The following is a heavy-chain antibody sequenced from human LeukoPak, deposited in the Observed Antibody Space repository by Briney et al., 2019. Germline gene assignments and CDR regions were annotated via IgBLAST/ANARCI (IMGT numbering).Heavy chain of an antibody. CDR3: ARDGSSSWEPRGGGEFDY. J-gene: IGHJ4*02. CDR1: GFTFSSYS. V-gene: IGHV3-48*02. D-gene: IGHD6-13*01. Sequence: GGSLRLSCAASGFTFSSYSMNWVRQAPGKGLEWVSYISSSSSTIYYADSVKGRFTISRDNAKNSLYLQMNSLRDEDTGVYYGARDGSSSWEPRGGGEFDYWGQGTLVTVSS. CDR2: ISSSSSTI.